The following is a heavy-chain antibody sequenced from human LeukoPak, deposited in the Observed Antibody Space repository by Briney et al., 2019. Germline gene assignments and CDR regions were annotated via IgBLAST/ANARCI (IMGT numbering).Heavy chain of an antibody. V-gene: IGHV1-18*01. J-gene: IGHJ4*02. Sequence: ASVKVSCKASGYTFTSYGISWVRQAPGQGLEWMGWISAYNGNTNYAQKLQGRVTMTTDASTSTAYMELRSLRSDDTAVYYCAREQEMTAMASGVDYWGQGTLVTVSS. D-gene: IGHD5-18*01. CDR1: GYTFTSYG. CDR2: ISAYNGNT. CDR3: AREQEMTAMASGVDY.